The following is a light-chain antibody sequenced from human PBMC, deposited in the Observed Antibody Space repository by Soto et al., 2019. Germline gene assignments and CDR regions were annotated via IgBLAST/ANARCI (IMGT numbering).Light chain of an antibody. CDR3: QQYNTWHPKMA. V-gene: IGKV3-15*01. J-gene: IGKJ1*01. CDR2: GAS. Sequence: VVTRSPATLSVFPGETATLSCRASQSVSSDLAWYQQRPGQAPRLLIYGASTRATGIPARFRGSGPGTEFRLTISSLQSEDFATYYCQQYNTWHPKMAFGRGTKVEIK. CDR1: QSVSSD.